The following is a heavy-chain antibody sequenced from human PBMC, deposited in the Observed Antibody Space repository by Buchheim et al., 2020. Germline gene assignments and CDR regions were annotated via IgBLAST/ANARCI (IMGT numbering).Heavy chain of an antibody. CDR2: ILGSGGGS. CDR3: AKVYNWLPHDY. Sequence: VQLLESGGGLVQPGGSLRLSCAASGFTFSTYAMSWVRQAPGKGLEWVSSILGSGGGSYYADSVKGRFTISRDNSKNTLYLQMNSLRAEDAAVYFCAKVYNWLPHDYWGQGTL. CDR1: GFTFSTYA. D-gene: IGHD1-20*01. V-gene: IGHV3-23*01. J-gene: IGHJ4*02.